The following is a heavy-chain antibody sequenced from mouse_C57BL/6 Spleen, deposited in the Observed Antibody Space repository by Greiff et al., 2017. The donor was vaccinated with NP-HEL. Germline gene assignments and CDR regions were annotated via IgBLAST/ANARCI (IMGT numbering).Heavy chain of an antibody. CDR3: ARDTTVEDY. J-gene: IGHJ2*01. D-gene: IGHD1-1*01. CDR2: IYPGDGDT. CDR1: GYAFSSSW. V-gene: IGHV1-82*01. Sequence: QVQLQQSGPELVKPGASVKISCKASGYAFSSSWMNWVKQRPGKGLEWIRRIYPGDGDTNYNGKFKGKATLTADKSSSTAYMQLSSLTSEDSAVYFCARDTTVEDYWGQGTTLTVSS.